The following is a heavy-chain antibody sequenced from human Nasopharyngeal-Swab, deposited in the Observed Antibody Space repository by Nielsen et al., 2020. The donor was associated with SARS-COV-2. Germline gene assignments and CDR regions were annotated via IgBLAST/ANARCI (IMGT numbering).Heavy chain of an antibody. CDR3: ARGSGDYYMDV. D-gene: IGHD3-3*01. V-gene: IGHV1-69*06. J-gene: IGHJ6*03. CDR2: IIPIFGTA. Sequence: WVRHAPGQGLEWMGGIIPIFGTANYAQKFQGRVTITADKSTSTAYMELSSLRSEDTAVYYCARGSGDYYMDVWGKGTTVTVSS.